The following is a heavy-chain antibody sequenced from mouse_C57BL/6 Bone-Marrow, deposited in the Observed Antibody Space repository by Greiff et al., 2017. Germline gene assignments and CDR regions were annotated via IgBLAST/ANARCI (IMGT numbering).Heavy chain of an antibody. J-gene: IGHJ3*01. CDR1: GFTFSDYG. V-gene: IGHV5-17*01. D-gene: IGHD2-14*01. Sequence: EVQLQESGGGLVKPGGSLTLSCAASGFTFSDYGMHWVRQAPEKGLEWVAYISSGSSTIYYADTVKGRFTISRDNAKNTLFLQMTSLRSEDTAMYYCARVRRFAYWGQGTLVTVSA. CDR3: ARVRRFAY. CDR2: ISSGSSTI.